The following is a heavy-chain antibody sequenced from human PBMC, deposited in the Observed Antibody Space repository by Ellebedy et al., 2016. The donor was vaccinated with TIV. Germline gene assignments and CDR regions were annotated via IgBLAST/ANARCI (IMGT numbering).Heavy chain of an antibody. V-gene: IGHV1-18*01. Sequence: AASVKVSCKASAYTFTSYGISWVRQAPGQGLEWMGWISAYNGNTNYEQKLQGRVTMIDDTSTDNAYMELSSLRSEDTAVYYCATDKPEYSYYVMDVWGQGTTVTVSS. D-gene: IGHD2/OR15-2a*01. CDR3: ATDKPEYSYYVMDV. J-gene: IGHJ6*02. CDR1: AYTFTSYG. CDR2: ISAYNGNT.